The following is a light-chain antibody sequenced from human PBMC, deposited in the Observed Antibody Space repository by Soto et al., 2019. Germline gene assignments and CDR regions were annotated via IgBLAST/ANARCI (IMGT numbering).Light chain of an antibody. V-gene: IGKV1-39*01. J-gene: IGKJ2*01. Sequence: DIQMTQSPSSLSASVGDSVTITCRASQNIFSFLGWYQHKPGKAPELLIYAASSLRSGVPSRFSGRGSGTDFALTTSNLQPEDSATFYCQQSYSVPHTFGQGTKLEIK. CDR1: QNIFSF. CDR2: AAS. CDR3: QQSYSVPHT.